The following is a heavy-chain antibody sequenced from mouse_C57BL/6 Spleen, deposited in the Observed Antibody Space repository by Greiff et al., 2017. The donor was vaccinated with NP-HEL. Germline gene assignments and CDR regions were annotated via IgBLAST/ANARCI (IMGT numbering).Heavy chain of an antibody. CDR3: ARSLAGAWFAY. V-gene: IGHV1-64*01. Sequence: QVQLQQPGAELVKPGASVKLSCKASGYTFTSYWMHWLKQRPGQGLEWIGMIHPNSGSTNYNEKFKSKATLTVDKSSSTAYMQLSSLTSEDSAVYYCARSLAGAWFAYWGQGTLVTVSA. J-gene: IGHJ3*01. D-gene: IGHD4-1*01. CDR2: IHPNSGST. CDR1: GYTFTSYW.